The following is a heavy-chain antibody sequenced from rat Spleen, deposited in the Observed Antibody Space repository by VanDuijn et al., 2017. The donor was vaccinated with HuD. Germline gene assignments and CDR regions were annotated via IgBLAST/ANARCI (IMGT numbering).Heavy chain of an antibody. J-gene: IGHJ2*01. CDR1: GLIFRNYD. Sequence: EVQLVESGGGLVQPGRSLKLSCAVSGLIFRNYDMAWVRQAPPKGLEWVASISAAGDNTYYRDSVKGRFTISRDNAKSTLYLQMDSLRSEDTATYFCANLSPYWGQGVMVTVSS. CDR3: ANLSPY. V-gene: IGHV5-25*01. D-gene: IGHD3-8*01. CDR2: ISAAGDNT.